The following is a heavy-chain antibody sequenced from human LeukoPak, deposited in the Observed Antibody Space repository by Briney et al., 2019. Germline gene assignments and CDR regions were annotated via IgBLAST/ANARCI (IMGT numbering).Heavy chain of an antibody. Sequence: PGGSLRLSCAASGFTFSSYWMSWVRQAPGKGLEWVANIKQDGSEKYYVDSVKGRFTISRDNAKNSLYLQMNSLRAEDTAVYYCARVQDWGDYYFDYWGQGTLVTVSS. V-gene: IGHV3-7*01. J-gene: IGHJ4*02. D-gene: IGHD7-27*01. CDR3: ARVQDWGDYYFDY. CDR2: IKQDGSEK. CDR1: GFTFSSYW.